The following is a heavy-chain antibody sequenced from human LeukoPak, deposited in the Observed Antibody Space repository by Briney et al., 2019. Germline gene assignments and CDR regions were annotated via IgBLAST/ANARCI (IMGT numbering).Heavy chain of an antibody. CDR2: IYYSGST. J-gene: IGHJ3*01. Sequence: SETLSLTCTVSGGSISSYYWSWIRQPPGKGLEWIGYIYYSGSTNYNPSLKGRATISVDTSKKQFSLKLTSVTAADTAVYYCATGDLAFGGALNTWGQGTMVTVSS. CDR3: ATGDLAFGGALNT. D-gene: IGHD3-16*02. CDR1: GGSISSYY. V-gene: IGHV4-59*03.